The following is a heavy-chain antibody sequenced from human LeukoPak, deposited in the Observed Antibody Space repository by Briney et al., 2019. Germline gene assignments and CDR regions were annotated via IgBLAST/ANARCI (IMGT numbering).Heavy chain of an antibody. Sequence: GGSLRLSCAASGFTFDDYGMSWVRQAPGKGLEWVSGINWNGGSTGYADSVKGRFTISRDNSKNTLYLQMNSLRAEDTAVYYCEGEAVAGRDYFDYWGQGTLVTVSS. CDR1: GFTFDDYG. CDR3: EGEAVAGRDYFDY. V-gene: IGHV3-20*04. J-gene: IGHJ4*02. CDR2: INWNGGST. D-gene: IGHD6-19*01.